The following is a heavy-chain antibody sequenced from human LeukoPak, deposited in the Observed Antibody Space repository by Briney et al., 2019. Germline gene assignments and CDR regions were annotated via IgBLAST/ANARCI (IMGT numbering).Heavy chain of an antibody. Sequence: GGSLRLSCVVSGFTFSNYAMHWVRQAPGQAPGKGLEWVAVMSYDGSHKYYADSVKGRFTISRDNPKSTLYLQMNSLRPEDTAVYYCARAFGGSYSSTVDYWGQGTLVTVSS. CDR3: ARAFGGSYSSTVDY. V-gene: IGHV3-30*04. CDR1: GFTFSNYA. J-gene: IGHJ4*02. CDR2: MSYDGSHK. D-gene: IGHD1-26*01.